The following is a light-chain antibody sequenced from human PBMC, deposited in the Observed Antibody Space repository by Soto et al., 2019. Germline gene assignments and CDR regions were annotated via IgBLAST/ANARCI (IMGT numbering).Light chain of an antibody. CDR1: QSVSSH. J-gene: IGKJ5*01. CDR2: DAS. CDR3: QQRSNWPT. Sequence: EFMLTQSLATLSLTPGDRATLSCRASQSVSSHFAWYQQKSGQAPRLLIYDASKRATGIPARFSGSGSGTDFTLTISSLEPEDFAVYYCQQRSNWPTFGQGTRLEI. V-gene: IGKV3-11*01.